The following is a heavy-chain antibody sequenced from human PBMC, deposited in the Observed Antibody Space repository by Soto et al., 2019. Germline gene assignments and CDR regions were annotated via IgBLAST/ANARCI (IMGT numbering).Heavy chain of an antibody. V-gene: IGHV3-30-3*01. J-gene: IGHJ4*02. CDR3: ARGIVGSTRGDY. CDR1: GFTFSSYA. D-gene: IGHD1-26*01. Sequence: QVQLVESGGGVVQPGRSLRLSCAASGFTFSSYAMHWVRQAPGKGLEWVAVISYDGSNKYYADSVKGRFTISRDNSKNTLYLQMNSLRAEETAVYYCARGIVGSTRGDYWGQGTLVTVSS. CDR2: ISYDGSNK.